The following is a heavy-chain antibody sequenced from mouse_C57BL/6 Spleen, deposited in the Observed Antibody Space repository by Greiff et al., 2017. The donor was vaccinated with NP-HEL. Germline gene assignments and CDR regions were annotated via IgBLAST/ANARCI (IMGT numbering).Heavy chain of an antibody. CDR3: ARESGIITTVVAKPAWFAY. CDR2: IYPGDGDT. V-gene: IGHV1-82*01. J-gene: IGHJ3*01. Sequence: VKLVESGPELVKPGASVKISCKASGYAFSSSWMNWVKQRPGKGLEWIGRIYPGDGDTNYNGKFKGKATLTADKSSSTAYMQLSSLTSEDSAVYFCARESGIITTVVAKPAWFAYWGQGTLVTVSA. D-gene: IGHD1-1*01. CDR1: GYAFSSSW.